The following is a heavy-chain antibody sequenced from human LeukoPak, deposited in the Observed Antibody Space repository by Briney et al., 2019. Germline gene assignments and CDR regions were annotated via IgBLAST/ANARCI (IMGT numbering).Heavy chain of an antibody. Sequence: SETLSLTCAVYGGSFSGYYWSWIRQPPGKGLEWIGEINHSGSTNYNPSLKSRVTISVDTSKNQFSLKPSSVTAADTAVYYCARLMGVATLRGLAFDIWGQGTMVTVSS. CDR2: INHSGST. V-gene: IGHV4-34*01. D-gene: IGHD5-12*01. J-gene: IGHJ3*02. CDR1: GGSFSGYY. CDR3: ARLMGVATLRGLAFDI.